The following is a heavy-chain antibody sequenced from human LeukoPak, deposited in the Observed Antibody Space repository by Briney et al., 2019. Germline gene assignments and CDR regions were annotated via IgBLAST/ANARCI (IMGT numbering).Heavy chain of an antibody. CDR2: VYTSGGT. CDR1: GGSLSSFY. J-gene: IGHJ4*02. D-gene: IGHD5-18*01. V-gene: IGHV4-4*07. CDR3: ARDGYSYGFGY. Sequence: SETLSLTCSVSGGSLSSFYGSWIRQSAEKGLEWIGHVYTSGGTNYNPSLKNRVTISVDMSENRLSLRLSSVTAADTAIYYCARDGYSYGFGYWGQGTLVTVSS.